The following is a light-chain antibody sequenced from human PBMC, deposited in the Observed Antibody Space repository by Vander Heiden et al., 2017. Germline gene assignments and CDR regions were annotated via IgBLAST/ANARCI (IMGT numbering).Light chain of an antibody. Sequence: DIQMTQSPSSLSASVGDRVTITCRASQSISSYLNWYQQKPGKAPKLLIYAASSLQSWVPSRFSGSGSGTDFTLTISSLQPEDFATYYCQQSYSTLVWTFGQGTKVEIK. CDR1: QSISSY. CDR3: QQSYSTLVWT. V-gene: IGKV1-39*01. CDR2: AAS. J-gene: IGKJ1*01.